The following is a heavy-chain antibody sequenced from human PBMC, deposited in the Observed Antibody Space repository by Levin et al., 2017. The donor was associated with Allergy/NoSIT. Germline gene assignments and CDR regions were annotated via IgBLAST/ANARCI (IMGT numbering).Heavy chain of an antibody. CDR3: ARSGSPDY. CDR2: ISPNSNYI. CDR1: GFTFSDYS. Sequence: GGSLRLSCAASGFTFSDYSMNWVRQAPGKGLEWVSSISPNSNYIYYADSLKGRFIISRDNAKSSVFLQMNSLRAEDTALYYCARSGSPDYWGQGTLVTVSS. V-gene: IGHV3-21*01. D-gene: IGHD3-22*01. J-gene: IGHJ4*02.